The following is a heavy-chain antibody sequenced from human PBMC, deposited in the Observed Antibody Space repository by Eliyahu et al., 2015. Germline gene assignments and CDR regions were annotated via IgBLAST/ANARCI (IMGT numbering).Heavy chain of an antibody. J-gene: IGHJ4*02. D-gene: IGHD6-19*01. CDR2: INPNSGGA. V-gene: IGHV1-2*02. CDR1: GYTXTGYS. Sequence: QVQLVQSGAEVKKPGASVKVXCKASGYTXTGYSMHWVRQAPGQGLEWMGWINPNSGGANYAQNFQGRVTMTRDTSISAVYMELTRLTSDDTAVYYCARGGDSGWPGVMVYWGQGTLVTVSS. CDR3: ARGGDSGWPGVMVY.